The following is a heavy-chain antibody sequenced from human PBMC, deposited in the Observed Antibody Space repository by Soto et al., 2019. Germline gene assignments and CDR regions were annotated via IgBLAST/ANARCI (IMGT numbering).Heavy chain of an antibody. D-gene: IGHD6-19*01. J-gene: IGHJ6*02. CDR3: ARGWLAYGGGYGMEV. V-gene: IGHV1-2*04. CDR2: INPNSGGT. Sequence: ASVKVSCKASGYTFTGYYMHWVRQAPGQGLEWMGWINPNSGGTNYAQKFQGWVTMTRDTSISTAYMELSRLRSDDTAVYYCARGWLAYGGGYGMEVWGQGTTGTVSS. CDR1: GYTFTGYY.